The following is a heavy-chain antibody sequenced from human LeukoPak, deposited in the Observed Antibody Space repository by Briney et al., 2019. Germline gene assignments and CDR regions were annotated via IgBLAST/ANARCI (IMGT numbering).Heavy chain of an antibody. CDR2: ISGSGGST. Sequence: GGSLRLSCAASGFTFSSYAMSWVRQAPGKGLEWVSAISGSGGSTYYADSVKGRFTISRDNSKNTLYLQMNSLRAEDTAVYYCARARDFDWLPAFDYWGQGTLVTVSS. D-gene: IGHD3-9*01. CDR1: GFTFSSYA. J-gene: IGHJ4*02. CDR3: ARARDFDWLPAFDY. V-gene: IGHV3-23*01.